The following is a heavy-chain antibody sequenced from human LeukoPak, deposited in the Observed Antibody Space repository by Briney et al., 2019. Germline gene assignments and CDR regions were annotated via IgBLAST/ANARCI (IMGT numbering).Heavy chain of an antibody. CDR2: IKSKTSGETT. D-gene: IGHD2-15*01. CDR1: RFTFTNAW. CDR3: STEPDEEVAAYYGLDV. Sequence: GGSLRLSCAASRFTFTNAWMTWLRQGPGKGLEWVGRIKSKTSGETTDYAAPVKGRFTISRDDSKNTLYLRMNDLKIEDTAVYYCSTEPDEEVAAYYGLDVWGKGTTVTVS. J-gene: IGHJ6*04. V-gene: IGHV3-15*01.